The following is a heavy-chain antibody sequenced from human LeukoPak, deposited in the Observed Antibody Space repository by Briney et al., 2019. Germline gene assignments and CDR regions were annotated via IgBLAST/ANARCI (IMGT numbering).Heavy chain of an antibody. CDR3: AGGWYYHDSSGYFFWVFNY. Sequence: PGGSLRLSCAASGFTFDDYGMSWVRQAPGKGLEWVSGINWNGGSTGYADSVKGRFTISRDNAKNSLYLQINSLTAEDTALYYCAGGWYYHDSSGYFFWVFNYWGQGTLVTVSS. CDR1: GFTFDDYG. V-gene: IGHV3-20*04. D-gene: IGHD3-22*01. CDR2: INWNGGST. J-gene: IGHJ4*02.